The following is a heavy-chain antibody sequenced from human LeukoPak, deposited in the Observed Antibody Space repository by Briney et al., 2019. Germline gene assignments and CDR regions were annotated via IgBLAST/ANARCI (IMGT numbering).Heavy chain of an antibody. Sequence: ASAKVSCKASGYTFTGYYMHWVRQAPGQGREWMGWINPNSGGTNYAQKFQGRVTMTRDTSISTAYMELSRLRSDDTAVYYCARACSGGSCYFGAYDAFDIWGQGTMVTVSS. CDR2: INPNSGGT. CDR1: GYTFTGYY. CDR3: ARACSGGSCYFGAYDAFDI. J-gene: IGHJ3*02. D-gene: IGHD2-15*01. V-gene: IGHV1-2*02.